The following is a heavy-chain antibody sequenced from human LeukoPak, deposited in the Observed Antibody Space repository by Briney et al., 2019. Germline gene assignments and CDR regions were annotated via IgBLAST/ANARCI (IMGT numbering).Heavy chain of an antibody. CDR2: IYHSGST. Sequence: SETLSLTCAVSGYSISSGYYWGWIRQPPGKGLEWIGSIYHSGSTYYKPSLKSRVTISVDTSKNQFSLKLSSVTAADTAVYYCARHLYDQGVADPFDYWGQGTLVTVSS. D-gene: IGHD3-10*02. CDR3: ARHLYDQGVADPFDY. V-gene: IGHV4-38-2*01. J-gene: IGHJ4*02. CDR1: GYSISSGYY.